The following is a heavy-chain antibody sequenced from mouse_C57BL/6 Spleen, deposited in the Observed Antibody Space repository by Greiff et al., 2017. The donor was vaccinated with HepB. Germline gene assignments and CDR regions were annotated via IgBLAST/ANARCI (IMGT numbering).Heavy chain of an antibody. D-gene: IGHD2-4*01. CDR1: GYTFTSYW. V-gene: IGHV1-61*01. J-gene: IGHJ3*01. Sequence: QVQLQQPGADLVRPGSSVKLSCKASGYTFTSYWMDWVKQRPGQGLEWIGNIYSSDSETHYNQKFKDKATLTVDKSYSTAYMQISSLTSEDSAVYYCARSDYDDWFAYWGQGTLVTVSA. CDR2: IYSSDSET. CDR3: ARSDYDDWFAY.